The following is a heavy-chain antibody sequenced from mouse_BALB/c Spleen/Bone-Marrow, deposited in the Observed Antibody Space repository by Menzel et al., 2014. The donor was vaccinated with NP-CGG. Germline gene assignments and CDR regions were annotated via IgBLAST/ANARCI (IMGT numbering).Heavy chain of an antibody. CDR2: IDPANGNT. V-gene: IGHV14-3*02. CDR1: GFNIKDTY. D-gene: IGHD2-14*01. Sequence: EVQLQQSGAELVKPGASVKLSCTASGFNIKDTYVRWVKQRPEQGLEWIGRIDPANGNTKYDPKFQGKATITADTSSNTAYLQLSSLTSEDTAVYYCASYRYAWYFDVWGAGTTVTVSS. J-gene: IGHJ1*01. CDR3: ASYRYAWYFDV.